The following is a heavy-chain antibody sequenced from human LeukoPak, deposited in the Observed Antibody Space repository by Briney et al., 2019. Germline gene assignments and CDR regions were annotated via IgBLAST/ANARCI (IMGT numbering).Heavy chain of an antibody. V-gene: IGHV4-39*02. CDR1: GGSISSSSYY. CDR2: IYYSGST. CDR3: AKEGTIFRFLESLLT. J-gene: IGHJ5*02. D-gene: IGHD3-3*01. Sequence: PSETLSLTCTVSGGSISSSSYYWGWIRQPPGKGLEWIGSIYYSGSTYYNPSLKSRVTISVDTSKNQFSLKLSSVTAADTAVYYCAKEGTIFRFLESLLTWGQGTLVTVSS.